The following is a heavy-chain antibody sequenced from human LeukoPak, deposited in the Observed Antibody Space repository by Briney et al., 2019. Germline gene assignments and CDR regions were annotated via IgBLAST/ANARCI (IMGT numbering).Heavy chain of an antibody. V-gene: IGHV3-15*01. D-gene: IGHD6-19*01. Sequence: GGSLRLSCAASGFTFINAWMAWVRQAPGKGLEWVGRIKAKAHGGTIEYAAPVKGRFTISRDDSKNTLYLQMNSLKTEDTAVYYCTTGSMQWLVRYYFDYWGQGTLVTVSS. CDR2: IKAKAHGGTI. CDR3: TTGSMQWLVRYYFDY. J-gene: IGHJ4*02. CDR1: GFTFINAW.